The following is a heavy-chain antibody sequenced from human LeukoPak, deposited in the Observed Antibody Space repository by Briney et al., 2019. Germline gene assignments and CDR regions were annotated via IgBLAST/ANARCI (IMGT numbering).Heavy chain of an antibody. CDR1: GFTFSSYS. CDR3: ARDRGITGTTGDWFDP. V-gene: IGHV3-48*01. J-gene: IGHJ5*02. CDR2: ISSSSSTI. Sequence: GGSLRLSCAASGFTFSSYSMNWVRQAPGKGLEWVSYISSSSSTIYYADSVKGRFTISRDNAKKSLYLQMNSLRAEDTAVYYCARDRGITGTTGDWFDPWGQGTLVTVSS. D-gene: IGHD1-20*01.